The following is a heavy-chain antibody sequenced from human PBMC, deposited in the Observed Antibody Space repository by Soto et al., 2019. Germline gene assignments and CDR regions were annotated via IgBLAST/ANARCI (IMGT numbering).Heavy chain of an antibody. J-gene: IGHJ4*02. V-gene: IGHV3-53*01. Sequence: GGSLRLSCAASGFTVSSNYMSWVRQAPGKGLEWVSVIYSGGATYYADFVKGRFTFSRDNSKNTVYLQMNSLRVADTAVYYCARGSYRAFDYWGQGTLVTVSS. CDR2: IYSGGAT. D-gene: IGHD4-4*01. CDR1: GFTVSSNY. CDR3: ARGSYRAFDY.